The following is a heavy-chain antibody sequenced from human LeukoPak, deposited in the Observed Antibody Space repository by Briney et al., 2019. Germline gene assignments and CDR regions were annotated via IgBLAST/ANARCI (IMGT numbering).Heavy chain of an antibody. CDR2: IRYDGSNK. D-gene: IGHD6-6*01. V-gene: IGHV3-30*02. CDR3: ARAHLSSSSTDYMDV. Sequence: GGSLRLSCAASAFTFSRYGMHWVRQAPGKGLEWVAFIRYDGSNKYYADSVKGRFTISRDNSKNTLSLQMNSLRPEDTAVYYCARAHLSSSSTDYMDVWGKGTTVTVSS. CDR1: AFTFSRYG. J-gene: IGHJ6*03.